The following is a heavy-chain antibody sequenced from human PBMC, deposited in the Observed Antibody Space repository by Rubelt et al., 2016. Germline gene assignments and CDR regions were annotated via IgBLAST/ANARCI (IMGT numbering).Heavy chain of an antibody. CDR2: INHSGST. D-gene: IGHD3-22*01. V-gene: IGHV4-34*01. Sequence: QVQLQQWGAGLLKPSETLSLTCAVYGGSFSGYYWSWIRQPPGKGLEWIGEINHSGSTKYNPSPRVRVTISGETSKNQFSLKLGSGTAADTAVYYCARADYYDSSTYNWFDPWGQGTLVTVSS. CDR1: GGSFSGYY. CDR3: ARADYYDSSTYNWFDP. J-gene: IGHJ5*02.